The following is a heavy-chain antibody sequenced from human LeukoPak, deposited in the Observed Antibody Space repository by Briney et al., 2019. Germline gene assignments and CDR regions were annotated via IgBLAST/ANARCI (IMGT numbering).Heavy chain of an antibody. CDR2: IGGSGTGT. J-gene: IGHJ4*02. V-gene: IGHV3-23*01. Sequence: GGSLRLSCAASGFTFSSYDMSWVRQAPGKGLELVSAIGGSGTGTHYADSVKGRFTISRDNSKNTLYLQMNSLRAEDTAIYYCVKDETGSSWYNWGQGTLVTVSS. CDR3: VKDETGSSWYN. CDR1: GFTFSSYD. D-gene: IGHD6-13*01.